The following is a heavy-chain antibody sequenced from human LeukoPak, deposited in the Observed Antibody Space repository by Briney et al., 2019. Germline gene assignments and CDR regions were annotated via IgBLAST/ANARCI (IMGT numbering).Heavy chain of an antibody. CDR2: IYTSGST. V-gene: IGHV4-4*09. CDR1: GGSISSYY. D-gene: IGHD6-13*01. Sequence: SETLSLTCTVSGGSISSYYWSWIRQPPGKGLEWIGYIYTSGSTNYNPSLKSRVTISVDTSKNQFSLKLSSVTAADTAVYYCARGPSSWFKYYFDYWGQGALVTVSS. J-gene: IGHJ4*02. CDR3: ARGPSSWFKYYFDY.